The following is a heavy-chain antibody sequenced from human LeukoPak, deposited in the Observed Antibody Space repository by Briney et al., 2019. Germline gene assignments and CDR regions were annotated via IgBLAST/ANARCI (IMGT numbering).Heavy chain of an antibody. J-gene: IGHJ6*03. V-gene: IGHV3-30*18. CDR2: VSYDASKY. CDR1: GFSFSSYG. CDR3: AKDAVLQYYMDV. D-gene: IGHD2/OR15-2a*01. Sequence: GGSLRLSCAASGFSFSSYGMHWVRQAPGKGLEWVAVVSYDASKYYHADSVKGRFTISRDNSKNTLYLQMDSLKPDDTAVYYCAKDAVLQYYMDVWGKGTTVTVSS.